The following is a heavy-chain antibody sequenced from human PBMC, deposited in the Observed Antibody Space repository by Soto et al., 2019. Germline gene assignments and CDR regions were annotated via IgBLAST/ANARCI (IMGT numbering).Heavy chain of an antibody. J-gene: IGHJ4*02. V-gene: IGHV1-2*02. CDR2: ISPHGGGA. Sequence: QVQLVHSGTEIKKPGASVKVSCEASGDTFTGYYVHWVRQAPGQGLEWMGWISPHGGGAKYAQNFQGRVTLTAVTFHNTADIEMTRPRSDDTAVNFCAKGESVGNTSMSWGQGTLVTASS. CDR3: AKGESVGNTSMS. CDR1: GDTFTGYY. D-gene: IGHD1-1*01.